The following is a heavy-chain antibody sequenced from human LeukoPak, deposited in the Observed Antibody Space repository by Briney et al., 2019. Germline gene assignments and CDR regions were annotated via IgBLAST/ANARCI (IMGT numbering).Heavy chain of an antibody. V-gene: IGHV4-39*07. D-gene: IGHD2-15*01. CDR2: IYYSGST. CDR1: GGSISSSSYY. Sequence: SETLSLTCTVSGGSISSSSYYWGWIRQPPGKGLEWIGSIYYSGSTYYNPSLKSRVTISVDTSKNQFSLKLSSVTAADTAVYYCARGVAAIKGWFDPWGQGTLVTVSS. CDR3: ARGVAAIKGWFDP. J-gene: IGHJ5*02.